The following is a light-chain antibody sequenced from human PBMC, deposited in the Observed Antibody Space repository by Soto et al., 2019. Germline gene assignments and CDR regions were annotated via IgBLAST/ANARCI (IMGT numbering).Light chain of an antibody. Sequence: QSALTQPPSASGSPGQSVTISCTGTSSDVGGYKYVSWYQQHPGKAPKLMIYEVSKRPSGVPDRFSGSKSGNTASLTVSGLQAEDEADYYCSSYAGSDHTWVFGGGTKLTVL. V-gene: IGLV2-8*01. CDR3: SSYAGSDHTWV. CDR1: SSDVGGYKY. CDR2: EVS. J-gene: IGLJ3*02.